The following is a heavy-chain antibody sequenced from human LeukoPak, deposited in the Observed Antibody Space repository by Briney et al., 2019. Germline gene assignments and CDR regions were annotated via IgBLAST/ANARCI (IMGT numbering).Heavy chain of an antibody. V-gene: IGHV4-59*01. CDR1: GGSISGYY. CDR3: ARDRGSLGGFDY. D-gene: IGHD3-16*01. Sequence: PSETLSLTCTVSGGSISGYYWSWIRQPPGGGLEWIAYIYYSGTTNYNPSLKSRVTISVDTSKNQFSLKMSSVTAADTAVYYCARDRGSLGGFDYWSQGTLVTVSS. J-gene: IGHJ4*02. CDR2: IYYSGTT.